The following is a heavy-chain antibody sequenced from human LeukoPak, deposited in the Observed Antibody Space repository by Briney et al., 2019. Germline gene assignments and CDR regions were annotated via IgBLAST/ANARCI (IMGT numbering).Heavy chain of an antibody. Sequence: GGSLRLSCEGSGFTFSSYTMIWVRQAPGKGLEWLTSISSTSSYIYYADSVKGRFTISRDNAKNSLYLQMNSLTAEDTAVYYCAGGKTVIILYYDSWDKGTLVSVSS. D-gene: IGHD3-10*01. V-gene: IGHV3-21*04. J-gene: IGHJ4*02. CDR2: ISSTSSYI. CDR3: AGGKTVIILYYDS. CDR1: GFTFSSYT.